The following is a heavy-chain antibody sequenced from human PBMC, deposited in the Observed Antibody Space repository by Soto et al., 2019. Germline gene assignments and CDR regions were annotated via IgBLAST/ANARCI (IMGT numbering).Heavy chain of an antibody. V-gene: IGHV3-7*01. CDR3: ARDQPQIDFWSGYYDFNY. CDR2: IKQDGSEK. J-gene: IGHJ4*02. D-gene: IGHD3-3*01. Sequence: GGSLRLSCAASGFTFSSYWMSWVRQAPGKGLEWVANIKQDGSEKYYVDSVKGRFTISRDNAKNSLYLQMNSLRAEDTAVYYCARDQPQIDFWSGYYDFNYWGQGTLVTVSS. CDR1: GFTFSSYW.